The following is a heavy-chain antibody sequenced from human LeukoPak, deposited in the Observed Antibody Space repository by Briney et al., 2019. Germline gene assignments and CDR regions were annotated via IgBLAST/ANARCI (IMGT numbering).Heavy chain of an antibody. V-gene: IGHV3-23*01. J-gene: IGHJ4*02. D-gene: IGHD4-23*01. Sequence: GGSLRLSCATSGFTVSSSYLSWVRQAPGKGLEWVSAISGSGGSTHYADSVKGRFTISRDNSKNTLYLQMNSLRAEDTAVYYCAKDSAPVVTGYWGQGTLVTVSS. CDR3: AKDSAPVVTGY. CDR1: GFTVSSSY. CDR2: ISGSGGST.